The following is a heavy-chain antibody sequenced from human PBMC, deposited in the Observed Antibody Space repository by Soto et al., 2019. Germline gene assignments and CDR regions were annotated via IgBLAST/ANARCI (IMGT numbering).Heavy chain of an antibody. J-gene: IGHJ6*02. CDR2: ISARGGST. CDR1: GFTFSSYT. V-gene: IGHV3-23*01. Sequence: EVQLLESGGGLGQGGGSLRLSCAASGFTFSSYTMNWVRQAPGKGLEGVSLISARGGSTYYADSVKGRFTISRDNSKNTLYLQMNSLRAEDTGVYYCARDPPNDKTQLDYGMDVWGQGTAVTVSS. D-gene: IGHD2-2*01. CDR3: ARDPPNDKTQLDYGMDV.